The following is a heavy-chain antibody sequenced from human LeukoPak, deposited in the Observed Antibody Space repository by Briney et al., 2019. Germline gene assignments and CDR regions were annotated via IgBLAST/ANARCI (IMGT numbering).Heavy chain of an antibody. CDR1: GFTVSSNY. CDR3: ARSMGYGSSWTDAFDI. Sequence: GGSLRLSCAASGFTVSSNYMSWVRQAPGKGLEWVSVIYSGGSTYYADSVKGRFTISRDNSKNTLYLQMNSLRAEDTAVYYCARSMGYGSSWTDAFDIWGQGTMVTVSS. D-gene: IGHD6-13*01. V-gene: IGHV3-53*01. J-gene: IGHJ3*02. CDR2: IYSGGST.